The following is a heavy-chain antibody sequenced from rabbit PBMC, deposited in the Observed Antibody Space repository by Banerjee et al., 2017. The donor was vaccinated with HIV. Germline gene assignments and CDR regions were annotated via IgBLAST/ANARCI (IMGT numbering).Heavy chain of an antibody. V-gene: IGHV1S40*01. Sequence: QSLEESGGDLVKPGASLTLTCTASGFSFSSSYYMCWVRQAPGKGLEWIACIGAGSVGSTYYASWAKGRFTLSSHNAQNTLYLQLNSLTAADTATYFCVRGDDDYPTYFNLWGQGTLVTVS. CDR1: GFSFSSSYY. CDR2: IGAGSVGST. D-gene: IGHD2-1*01. J-gene: IGHJ4*01. CDR3: VRGDDDYPTYFNL.